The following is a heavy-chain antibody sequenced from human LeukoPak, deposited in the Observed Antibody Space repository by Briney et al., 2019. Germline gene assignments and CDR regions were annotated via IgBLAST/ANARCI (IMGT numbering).Heavy chain of an antibody. D-gene: IGHD1-26*01. CDR3: ASYRRAYDI. CDR2: FLSDGRI. V-gene: IGHV3-53*01. CDR1: GFTFSNAW. Sequence: GGSLRLSCAASGFTFSNAWMSWVRQAPGKGLEWVSDFLSDGRIYYADSVKGRFTISKDNSQNTVNLQMDNLRAEDAAIYYCASYRRAYDIWGQGTVVTVAS. J-gene: IGHJ3*02.